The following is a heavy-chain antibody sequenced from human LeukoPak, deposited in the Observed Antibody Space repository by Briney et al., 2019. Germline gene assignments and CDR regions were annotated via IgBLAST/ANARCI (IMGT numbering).Heavy chain of an antibody. CDR2: IYYSGST. J-gene: IGHJ4*02. Sequence: PSETLSLTCTVSGGSISSSSYYWGWIRQPPGTGLEWIGSIYYSGSTYYNPSLKSRVTISVDTSKNQFSLKLSSVTAADTAVYYCATPNYYDSSGYPLWGQGTLVTVSS. V-gene: IGHV4-39*01. CDR1: GGSISSSSYY. D-gene: IGHD3-22*01. CDR3: ATPNYYDSSGYPL.